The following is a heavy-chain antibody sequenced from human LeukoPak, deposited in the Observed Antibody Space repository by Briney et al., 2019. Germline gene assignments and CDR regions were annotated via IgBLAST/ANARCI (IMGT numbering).Heavy chain of an antibody. CDR2: ISDSGGTT. CDR1: GFTFSSYS. J-gene: IGHJ4*02. V-gene: IGHV3-23*01. D-gene: IGHD2-15*01. Sequence: PGGSLRLSCAASGFTFSSYSMSWVRQAPGKGLEWVSAISDSGGTTYYAASVKGRFTLSRDTSKNTLYLQMNSLRAEDTAVYYCAKNPEGRVVVVSVPGHSEGGDYWGQGTLVTVSS. CDR3: AKNPEGRVVVVSVPGHSEGGDY.